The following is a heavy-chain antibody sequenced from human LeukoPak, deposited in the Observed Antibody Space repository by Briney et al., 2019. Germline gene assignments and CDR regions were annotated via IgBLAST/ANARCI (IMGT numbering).Heavy chain of an antibody. J-gene: IGHJ4*02. D-gene: IGHD6-19*01. CDR2: IYYSGST. CDR1: GGPVSSTSYY. Sequence: SETLSLTCTVSGGPVSSTSYYWGWIRQPPGKGLEWIGSIYYSGSTYYNPSLKSRVTISADRSKNQFSLKLSSVTAADTAVYYCARDGDSSGWTRSDYWGQGTLVTVSS. CDR3: ARDGDSSGWTRSDY. V-gene: IGHV4-39*07.